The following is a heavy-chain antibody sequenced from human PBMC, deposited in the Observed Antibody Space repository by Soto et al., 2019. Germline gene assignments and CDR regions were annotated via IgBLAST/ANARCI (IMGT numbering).Heavy chain of an antibody. J-gene: IGHJ4*02. CDR3: AREARAALVRGAFNH. CDR2: ISAYNGNT. CDR1: GYPFTSYG. Sequence: XAVKVSCKASGYPFTSYGIIWVRQAPGQGLEWMGWISAYNGNTNYVQKFQGRVSMTTDTSTNTAYLELRSLRSDDTAVYYCAREARAALVRGAFNHWGQGTLVTVSS. V-gene: IGHV1-18*01. D-gene: IGHD5-18*01.